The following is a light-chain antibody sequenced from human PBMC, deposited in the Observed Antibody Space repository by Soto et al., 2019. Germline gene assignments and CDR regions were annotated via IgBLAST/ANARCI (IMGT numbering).Light chain of an antibody. CDR3: AAWDDSLSVYYV. V-gene: IGLV1-47*01. CDR2: RNN. J-gene: IGLJ1*01. Sequence: QSVLTQPPSASGTPGQRVTISCSGSSSNIGSNYVYWYQQLPGTAPKLLIYRNNQRPSEVPDRFSGSKSGTSASLAISGLRSEDEADYYCAAWDDSLSVYYVFGTGTKVTVL. CDR1: SSNIGSNY.